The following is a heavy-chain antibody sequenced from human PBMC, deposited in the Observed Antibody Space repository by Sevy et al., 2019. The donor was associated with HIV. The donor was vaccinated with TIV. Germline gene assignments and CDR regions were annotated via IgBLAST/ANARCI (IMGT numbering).Heavy chain of an antibody. J-gene: IGHJ5*02. D-gene: IGHD1-26*01. V-gene: IGHV3-7*03. Sequence: GGSLRLSCVASGFNFRNFWMSWVRQAPGKGLEWVADIKQDGSEAYYVDSVKGRFTISRDNAKNSVYLQMNSLRNEDTAMYFCVRDKEVGASILDAWGQGTPVTVSS. CDR2: IKQDGSEA. CDR3: VRDKEVGASILDA. CDR1: GFNFRNFW.